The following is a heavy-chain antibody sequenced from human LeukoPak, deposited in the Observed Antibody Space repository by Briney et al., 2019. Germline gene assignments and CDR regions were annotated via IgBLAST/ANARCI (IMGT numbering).Heavy chain of an antibody. V-gene: IGHV4-61*02. J-gene: IGHJ3*02. Sequence: PSETLSLTCTVSGGSISSGSYYWSWIRQPAGKGLEWIGRIYTSGSTNYNPSLKSRVTISVDTSKNQFSLKLSSVTAADTAVYYCARDRAHYDILTGYFPDAFDIWGQGTMVTVSS. CDR3: ARDRAHYDILTGYFPDAFDI. D-gene: IGHD3-9*01. CDR2: IYTSGST. CDR1: GGSISSGSYY.